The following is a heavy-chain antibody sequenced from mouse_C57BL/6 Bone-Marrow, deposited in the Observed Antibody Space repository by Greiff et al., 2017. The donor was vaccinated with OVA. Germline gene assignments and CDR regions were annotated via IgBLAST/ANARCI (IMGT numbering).Heavy chain of an antibody. V-gene: IGHV1-19*01. D-gene: IGHD1-1*01. CDR2: INPYNGGT. Sequence: VQLKESGPVLVKPGASVKMSCKASGYTFTDYYMNWVKQSHGKSLEWIGVINPYNGGTSYNQKFKGKATLTVDKSSSTAYMERNSLTSEDSAVYYCARDYYGSSYRGDYWGQGTTLTVSS. CDR3: ARDYYGSSYRGDY. J-gene: IGHJ2*01. CDR1: GYTFTDYY.